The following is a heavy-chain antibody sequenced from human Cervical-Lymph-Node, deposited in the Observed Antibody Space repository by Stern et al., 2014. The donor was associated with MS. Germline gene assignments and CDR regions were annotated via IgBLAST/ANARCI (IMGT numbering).Heavy chain of an antibody. J-gene: IGHJ4*02. D-gene: IGHD5-12*01. CDR2: INLDDAK. Sequence: QVTLRESVPALVKPTETLTLTCTFSGFSLNTPGMYVSWIRHSPGRALEWLALINLDDAKYYSPSLRTRLTISRDTSKNQVVLRLTNVDLVDTASYYCARINIGAGGTGVDYWGQGTLVTVSS. CDR3: ARINIGAGGTGVDY. CDR1: GFSLNTPGMY. V-gene: IGHV2-70*01.